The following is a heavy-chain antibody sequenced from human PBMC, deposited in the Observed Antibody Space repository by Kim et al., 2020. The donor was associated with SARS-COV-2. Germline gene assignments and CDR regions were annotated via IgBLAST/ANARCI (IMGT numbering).Heavy chain of an antibody. D-gene: IGHD4-17*01. J-gene: IGHJ4*02. V-gene: IGHV4-34*01. CDR1: GGSFSGYY. CDR2: INHSGST. Sequence: SETLSLTCAVYGGSFSGYYWSWIRQPPGKGLEWIGEINHSGSTNYNPSLKSRVTISVDTSKNQFSLKLSSVTAADTDVYYCARGGHYGDYESNFDYWGQG. CDR3: ARGGHYGDYESNFDY.